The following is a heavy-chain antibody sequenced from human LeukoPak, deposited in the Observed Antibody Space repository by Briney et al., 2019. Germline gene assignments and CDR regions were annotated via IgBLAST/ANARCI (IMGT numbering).Heavy chain of an antibody. D-gene: IGHD3-22*01. CDR3: AKANPEYYYDSSGYYPAGGFQH. CDR1: GFTFSSYA. CDR2: ISGSGGST. V-gene: IGHV3-23*01. Sequence: GGSLRLSCAASGFTFSSYAMSWVRQASGKGLEWVSAISGSGGSTYYADSVKGRFTISRDNSKNTLYLQMNSLRAEDTAVYYCAKANPEYYYDSSGYYPAGGFQHWGQGTLVTVSS. J-gene: IGHJ1*01.